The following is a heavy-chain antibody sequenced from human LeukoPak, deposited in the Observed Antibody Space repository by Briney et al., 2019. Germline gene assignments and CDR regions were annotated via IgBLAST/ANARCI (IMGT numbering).Heavy chain of an antibody. CDR1: GFSLFTDGVG. V-gene: IGHV2-5*02. CDR3: AHNRAYYFAY. J-gene: IGHJ4*02. CDR2: IYWDEDK. Sequence: SGPTLVRPTQTLTLTCTFSGFSLFTDGVGVGWIRQPPGKAPEWLALIYWDEDKSYSPFMKSRLTLTKDPSKNQVVLTMTNMDPVDTATYYCAHNRAYYFAYWGQGTLVTVSS.